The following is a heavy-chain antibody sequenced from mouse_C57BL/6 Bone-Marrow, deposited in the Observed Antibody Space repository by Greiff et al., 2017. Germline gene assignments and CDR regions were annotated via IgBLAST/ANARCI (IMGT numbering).Heavy chain of an antibody. J-gene: IGHJ1*03. Sequence: EVQLVESGGDLVKPGGSLKLSCAASGFTFSSYGMSWVRQTPDKRLEWVATISSGGSYTYYPDSVKGRFPISRDNAKNTLYLQMSSLKSEDTAMYYCARRGWLLRYWYFDVWGTGTTVTVSS. V-gene: IGHV5-6*01. CDR2: ISSGGSYT. CDR3: ARRGWLLRYWYFDV. CDR1: GFTFSSYG. D-gene: IGHD2-3*01.